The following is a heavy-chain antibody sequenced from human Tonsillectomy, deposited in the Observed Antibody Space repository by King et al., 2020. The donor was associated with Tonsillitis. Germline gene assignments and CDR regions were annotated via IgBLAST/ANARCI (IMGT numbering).Heavy chain of an antibody. CDR1: GFTFSNAW. CDR3: TTDVFFWVVVAATPRY. CDR2: IKSKTDGGTT. Sequence: VQLVESGGGLVKPGGSLRLSCAASGFTFSNAWMSWVRQAPGKGLEWVGRIKSKTDGGTTDYAAPGKGRFTISRDDSKNTLYLQMNRLKTEDTAVYYCTTDVFFWVVVAATPRYWGQGTLVTVSS. V-gene: IGHV3-15*01. J-gene: IGHJ1*01. D-gene: IGHD2-15*01.